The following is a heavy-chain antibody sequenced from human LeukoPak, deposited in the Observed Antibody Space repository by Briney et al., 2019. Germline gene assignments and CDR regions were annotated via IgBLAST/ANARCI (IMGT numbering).Heavy chain of an antibody. CDR3: ARLYSSSVYFDY. CDR1: GGSTSSSSYS. CDR2: LHYSGVT. V-gene: IGHV4-39*01. J-gene: IGHJ4*02. Sequence: SETLSLTCTVSGGSTSSSSYSWGWIRQPPGKGLEWIGNLHYSGVTYYNPSLKSRVTISVDTSKNQLSLKLSSVTAADTAVYYCARLYSSSVYFDYWGQGTLVTVSS. D-gene: IGHD6-6*01.